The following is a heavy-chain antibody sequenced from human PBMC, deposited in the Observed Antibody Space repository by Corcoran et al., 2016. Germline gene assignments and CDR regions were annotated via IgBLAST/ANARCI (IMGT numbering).Heavy chain of an antibody. CDR1: GGSFSGYY. Sequence: QVQLQQWGAGLLKPSETLSLTCAVYGGSFSGYYWSWIRQPPGKGLEWIGEINHSGSTNYNPSLKSRVTISVDTSKNQFPLKLSSVTAEDTAVYYCARVPSYDYVWGSYRTYAFDIWGQGTMVTVSS. D-gene: IGHD3-16*02. V-gene: IGHV4-34*01. J-gene: IGHJ3*02. CDR2: INHSGST. CDR3: ARVPSYDYVWGSYRTYAFDI.